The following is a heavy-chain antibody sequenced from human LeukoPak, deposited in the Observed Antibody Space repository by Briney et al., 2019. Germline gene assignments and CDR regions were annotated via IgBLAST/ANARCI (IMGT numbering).Heavy chain of an antibody. CDR3: ARARDYYTPPFDN. CDR2: ISAASGKT. V-gene: IGHV1-3*03. D-gene: IGHD3-3*01. J-gene: IGHJ4*02. CDR1: GYTLANYA. Sequence: VSVKVSCKASGYTLANYAMHWVRQAPGQRLEWLGWISAASGKTEYSQDFQDRLTITSDTSASTAYMELNSLRSEDMAVYYCARARDYYTPPFDNWGQGTLVTVSS.